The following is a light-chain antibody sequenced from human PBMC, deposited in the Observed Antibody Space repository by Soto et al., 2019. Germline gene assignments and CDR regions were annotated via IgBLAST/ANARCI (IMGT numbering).Light chain of an antibody. CDR2: GAS. Sequence: EIVMTQSPATLSVSPGERATLSCRASQSVRSNLAWYQQKLGQAPRLLIYGASTRATGIPARFSGSGSGTEFTLTISSLQSEDFAVYYCHQYNNWPPGTFGQGTKVEIK. J-gene: IGKJ1*01. V-gene: IGKV3-15*01. CDR3: HQYNNWPPGT. CDR1: QSVRSN.